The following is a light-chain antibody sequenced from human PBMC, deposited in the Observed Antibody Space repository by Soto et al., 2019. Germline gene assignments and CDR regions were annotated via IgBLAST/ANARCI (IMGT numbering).Light chain of an antibody. CDR3: CSYAGKDTLIL. CDR2: DGN. J-gene: IGLJ2*01. CDR1: SADYKY. Sequence: QSALTQPRSVSGSPGQSVTISCTGTSADYKYVSWYQQHPGKAPKLIIYDGNKRPSGVPDRFSGSKSGNTASLTISGLRTEDEADFYCCSYAGKDTLILFGGGTKLTVL. V-gene: IGLV2-11*01.